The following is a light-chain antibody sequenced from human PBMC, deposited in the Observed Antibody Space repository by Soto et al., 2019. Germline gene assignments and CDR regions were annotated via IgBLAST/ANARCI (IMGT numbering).Light chain of an antibody. J-gene: IGLJ1*01. CDR1: SSNIGNNY. CDR3: GTWDSSLSALYV. V-gene: IGLV1-51*02. CDR2: ENN. Sequence: QSVLTQPPSVSAAPGQKVTISCSGSSSNIGNNYVSWYQQLPGTAPKLLIYENNKRPPGIPDRFSGSKSGTSATLGITGLQTGDEADYYCGTWDSSLSALYVFGTGTKLTVL.